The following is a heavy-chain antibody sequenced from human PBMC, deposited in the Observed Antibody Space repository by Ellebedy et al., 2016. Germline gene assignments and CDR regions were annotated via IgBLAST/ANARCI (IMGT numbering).Heavy chain of an antibody. CDR1: GGSISRYY. V-gene: IGHV4-59*01. CDR3: ARIGGVSFGERPIDY. Sequence: SETLSLTCIVSGGSISRYYWSWIPQPPGRGLEWFGYIYFTWTTNYNPSLHSPVTISLDTSKNPFSLRLTSVTAADTAVYYCARIGGVSFGERPIDYWGQGTLVTVSS. J-gene: IGHJ4*02. D-gene: IGHD3-10*01. CDR2: IYFTWTT.